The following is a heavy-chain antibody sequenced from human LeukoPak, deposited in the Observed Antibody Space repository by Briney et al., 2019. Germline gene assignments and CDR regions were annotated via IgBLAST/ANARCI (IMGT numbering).Heavy chain of an antibody. J-gene: IGHJ6*02. CDR1: GGSISSYY. CDR2: IYYSGST. V-gene: IGHV4-59*01. Sequence: PSETLSLTCTVSGGSISSYYWSWIRQPPGKGLEWIGYIYYSGSTNYNPPLKSRVTISLVTSKNQFSLKLSSVTAADTAVYYCARATPDYYYYYGMDVWGQGTTVTVSS. CDR3: ARATPDYYYYYGMDV.